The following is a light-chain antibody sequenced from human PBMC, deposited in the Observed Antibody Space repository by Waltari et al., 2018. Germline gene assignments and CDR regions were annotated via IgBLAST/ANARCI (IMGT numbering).Light chain of an antibody. V-gene: IGLV2-23*02. CDR3: CSYAGSSTLV. J-gene: IGLJ2*01. Sequence: QSALTQPASVSGSPGQSIPISCTGGSSDVGSYNLVSWYQQHPGKAPKLMIYDVSNLPSGFSNRFSGSKSGNTASLTISGLQAEDEADYYCCSYAGSSTLVFGGGTKLTV. CDR1: SSDVGSYNL. CDR2: DVS.